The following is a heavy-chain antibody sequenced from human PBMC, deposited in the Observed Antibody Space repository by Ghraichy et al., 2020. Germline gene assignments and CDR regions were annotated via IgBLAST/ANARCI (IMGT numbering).Heavy chain of an antibody. D-gene: IGHD2-2*01. CDR1: GGTFSSYA. Sequence: SVKVSCKASGGTFSSYAISWVRQAPGQGLEWMGGIIPIFGTANYAQKFQGRVTITADESTSTAYMELSSLRSEDTAVYYCASSIVVVPAAMVPGYWYFDLWGRGTLVTVSS. J-gene: IGHJ2*01. CDR3: ASSIVVVPAAMVPGYWYFDL. CDR2: IIPIFGTA. V-gene: IGHV1-69*13.